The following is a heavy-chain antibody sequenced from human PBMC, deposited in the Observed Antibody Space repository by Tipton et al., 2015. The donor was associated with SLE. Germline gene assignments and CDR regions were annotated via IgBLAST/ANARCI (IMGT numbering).Heavy chain of an antibody. Sequence: SLRLSCAASGFTFSSYGMHWVRQAPGKGLEWVAFIRYDGSNKYYADSVKGRFTISRDNSKNTLYLQMNSLRAEDTAVYYCAKDRPLAAAGLFDYWGQGTLVTVSS. CDR1: GFTFSSYG. V-gene: IGHV3-30*02. J-gene: IGHJ4*02. CDR3: AKDRPLAAAGLFDY. D-gene: IGHD6-13*01. CDR2: IRYDGSNK.